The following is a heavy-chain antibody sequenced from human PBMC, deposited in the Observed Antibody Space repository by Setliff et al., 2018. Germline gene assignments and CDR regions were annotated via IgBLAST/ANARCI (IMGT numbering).Heavy chain of an antibody. Sequence: ASVKVSCKASGYTFRSYAMNWVRQAPGQGFEWMGWINTKTGNPTYAQDFTGRLVFSLDTSVNTAFVQISSLEAEDTAVYYCARDGGNGVDYWGQGTLVTVSS. D-gene: IGHD3-16*01. CDR1: GYTFRSYA. CDR3: ARDGGNGVDY. V-gene: IGHV7-4-1*02. J-gene: IGHJ4*02. CDR2: INTKTGNP.